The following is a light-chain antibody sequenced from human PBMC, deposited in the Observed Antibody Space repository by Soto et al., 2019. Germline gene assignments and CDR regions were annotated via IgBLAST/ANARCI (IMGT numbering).Light chain of an antibody. CDR1: QGLSGS. CDR3: QQGHNWPLT. CDR2: VTS. V-gene: IGKV1-12*01. J-gene: IGKJ5*01. Sequence: DIQMTQSPSSVSASVGDRVTITCRATQGLSGSLAWYQQKPGKAPKLLISVTSRLQSGVPSRFSGSASGTDFTLTIDSLQPEDPATYYCQQGHNWPLTFGQGTRLEIK.